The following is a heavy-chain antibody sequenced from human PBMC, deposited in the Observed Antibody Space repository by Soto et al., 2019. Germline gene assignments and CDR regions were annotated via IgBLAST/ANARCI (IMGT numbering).Heavy chain of an antibody. Sequence: EVQLVESGGCLVQPGGSLRLSWSASGFTFSDHYMDWVRQAPGKGLEWVGRIRKKAYSYTTEYAASVKDRFTISRDDSRSSVYLQMNSLKIEDTAVYYCTSSWGDHRYFDTWGQGTLVTVSS. V-gene: IGHV3-72*01. J-gene: IGHJ4*02. D-gene: IGHD3-10*01. CDR3: TSSWGDHRYFDT. CDR2: IRKKAYSYTT. CDR1: GFTFSDHY.